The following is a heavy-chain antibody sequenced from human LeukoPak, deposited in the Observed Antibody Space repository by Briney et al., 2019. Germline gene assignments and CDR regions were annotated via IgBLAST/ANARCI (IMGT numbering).Heavy chain of an antibody. J-gene: IGHJ4*02. V-gene: IGHV3-74*01. D-gene: IGHD3-22*01. Sequence: PGGSLRLSCATSGFTFSPFWIHWVRQAPGKGLEWASRIGLDGSNTNYADSVKGRFTISRDNAKSTIYLQMNSLRAEDTAVYYCVRDLGYDRSGVWQKYFDFRGQGTQVTVSS. CDR2: IGLDGSNT. CDR3: VRDLGYDRSGVWQKYFDF. CDR1: GFTFSPFW.